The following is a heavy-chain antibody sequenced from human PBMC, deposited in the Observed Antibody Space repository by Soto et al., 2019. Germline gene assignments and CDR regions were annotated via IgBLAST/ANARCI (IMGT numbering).Heavy chain of an antibody. D-gene: IGHD2-2*01. Sequence: GGSLRLSCAASGFTFSSYSMNWVRQAPRKGLEWVSYISTSGSTIYYADSVKGRFTISRDNAKNSLYLQMNSLRAEDTAVYYCANSLGYCSSTSCYSLRAFDIWGQGTMVTVSS. V-gene: IGHV3-48*04. J-gene: IGHJ3*02. CDR2: ISTSGSTI. CDR1: GFTFSSYS. CDR3: ANSLGYCSSTSCYSLRAFDI.